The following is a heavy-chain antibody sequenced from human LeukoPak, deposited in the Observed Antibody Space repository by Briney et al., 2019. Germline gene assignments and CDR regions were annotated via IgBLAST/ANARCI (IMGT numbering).Heavy chain of an antibody. CDR3: ARGPYNRWKGAFDI. J-gene: IGHJ3*02. D-gene: IGHD1-14*01. V-gene: IGHV4-59*01. CDR2: IYYSGST. CDR1: GASIRRYY. Sequence: SETLSLTCTVSGASIRRYYWSWIRQPPGKGLEWIGYIYYSGSTNYNPSLKSRVTISVDTSKNQFSLKLSSVTAADTAVYYCARGPYNRWKGAFDIWGQGTMVTVSS.